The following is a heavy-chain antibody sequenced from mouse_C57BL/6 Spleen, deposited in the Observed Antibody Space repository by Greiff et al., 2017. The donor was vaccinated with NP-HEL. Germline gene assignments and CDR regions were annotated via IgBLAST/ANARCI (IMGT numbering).Heavy chain of an antibody. Sequence: DVMLVESGGGLVKPGGSLKLSCAASGFTFSSYAMSWVRQTPEKRLEWVATISDGGSYTYYPDNVKGRFTISRDNAKNNLYLQMSHLKSEDTAMYYCAREDYYGSQFAYWGQGTLVTVSA. J-gene: IGHJ3*01. CDR3: AREDYYGSQFAY. CDR1: GFTFSSYA. V-gene: IGHV5-4*01. D-gene: IGHD1-1*01. CDR2: ISDGGSYT.